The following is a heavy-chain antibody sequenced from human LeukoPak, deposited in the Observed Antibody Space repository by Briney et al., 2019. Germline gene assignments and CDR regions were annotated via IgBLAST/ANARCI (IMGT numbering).Heavy chain of an antibody. D-gene: IGHD1-1*01. V-gene: IGHV1-18*01. CDR2: ISAYNGNT. J-gene: IGHJ4*02. CDR3: AREGSFFGKQNWNGLDY. Sequence: GASVKVSCKASGYTFTSYGISWVRQAPGQGLEWMGWISAYNGNTNYAQKLQGRVTMTTDTSMSTAYMELRSLRSDDTAVYYCAREGSFFGKQNWNGLDYWGQGTLVTVSS. CDR1: GYTFTSYG.